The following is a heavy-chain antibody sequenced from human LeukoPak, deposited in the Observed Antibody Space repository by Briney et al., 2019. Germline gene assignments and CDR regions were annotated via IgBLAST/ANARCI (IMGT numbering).Heavy chain of an antibody. Sequence: PGGSLRLSCAGSGFTFGVYGMHWFPQTPGKGLEWVAVTAYDGSRAFYADSVKGRFTISRDNSKNAMSVQMDDLRAEDTAVYYCTRYNNDHFDSWGQGTLVTVSS. J-gene: IGHJ4*02. CDR1: GFTFGVYG. D-gene: IGHD1-14*01. V-gene: IGHV3-33*01. CDR3: TRYNNDHFDS. CDR2: TAYDGSRA.